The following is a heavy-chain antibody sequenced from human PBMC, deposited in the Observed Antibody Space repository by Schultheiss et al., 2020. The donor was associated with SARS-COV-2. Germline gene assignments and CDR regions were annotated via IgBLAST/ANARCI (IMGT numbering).Heavy chain of an antibody. J-gene: IGHJ6*02. CDR3: AGMSGLERFYYYYYGMDV. D-gene: IGHD3-3*01. V-gene: IGHV4-34*08. CDR2: IYYSGSA. Sequence: GSLRLSCAASGFTFSDHQMNWIRQAPGKGLEWIGTIYYSGSAYYNPSLKSRVTISVDTSKNQFSLKLSSVTAADTAVYYCAGMSGLERFYYYYYGMDVWGQGTTVTVSS. CDR1: GFTFSDHQ.